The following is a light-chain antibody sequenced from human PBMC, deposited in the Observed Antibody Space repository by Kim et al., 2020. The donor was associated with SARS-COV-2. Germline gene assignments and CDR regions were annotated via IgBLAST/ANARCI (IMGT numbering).Light chain of an antibody. CDR2: GAS. Sequence: ETVMTQSPATLSVSPGERATLSCRASQSVSSNLAWYQQKPGQAPRLLIYGASTRAAGIPARFRGSGSGTEFTLTISSLQSEDFAVYYCQQYNNWPRTFGQGTKVDIK. CDR1: QSVSSN. CDR3: QQYNNWPRT. J-gene: IGKJ1*01. V-gene: IGKV3-15*01.